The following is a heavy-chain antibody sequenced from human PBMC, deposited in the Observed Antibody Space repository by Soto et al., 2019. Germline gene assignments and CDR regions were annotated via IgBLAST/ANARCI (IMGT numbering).Heavy chain of an antibody. J-gene: IGHJ5*02. Sequence: SPTLSLNCAISGDSVSSNSATWNWIRPSPSRGLEWLGRTYYRSKWYHEYAVSVKSRITINPDTSKNQFSLQLNSVTPEDTAVYYCARATRTWCDPWGQGTLVTVSS. CDR3: ARATRTWCDP. V-gene: IGHV6-1*01. D-gene: IGHD4-17*01. CDR2: TYYRSKWYH. CDR1: GDSVSSNSAT.